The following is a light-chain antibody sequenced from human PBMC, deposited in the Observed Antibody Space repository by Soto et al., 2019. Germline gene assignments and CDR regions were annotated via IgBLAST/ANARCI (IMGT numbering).Light chain of an antibody. J-gene: IGKJ1*01. CDR3: QQYNSYSPVT. CDR1: QTISSY. CDR2: KAS. Sequence: DIQMTQSPSTLSGSVGDRVTITCRASQTISSYLAWYQQKPGKAPKLLIYKASSLESGVPSRFSGSGSGTEFTLTISSLQPDDFATYYCQQYNSYSPVTFGQGTKVDIK. V-gene: IGKV1-5*03.